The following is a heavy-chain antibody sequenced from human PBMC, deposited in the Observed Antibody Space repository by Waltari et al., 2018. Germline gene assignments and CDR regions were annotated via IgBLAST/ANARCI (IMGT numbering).Heavy chain of an antibody. V-gene: IGHV3-33*01. CDR1: GCTFYNFA. CDR3: ARVRSMVVTQDAFDV. Sequence: QLQLVQSGGGVVQPGTSLRLSCAASGCTFYNFAMHWVRQAPGKGLEWVAVIWDDGSHKYYADSVKGRFTISRDNSKNTLFLQMNSLRAEDTAIYYCARVRSMVVTQDAFDVWDQGTEVSVSS. D-gene: IGHD2-21*02. J-gene: IGHJ3*01. CDR2: IWDDGSHK.